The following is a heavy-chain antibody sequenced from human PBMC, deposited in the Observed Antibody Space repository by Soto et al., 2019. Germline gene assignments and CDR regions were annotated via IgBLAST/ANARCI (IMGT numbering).Heavy chain of an antibody. D-gene: IGHD3-10*01. V-gene: IGHV4-31*03. J-gene: IGHJ6*02. CDR1: GGSISSGGYY. CDR2: IYYSGST. Sequence: QVQLQESGPGLVKPSQTLSLTCTVSGGSISSGGYYWSWIRQHPGKGLEWIGYIYYSGSTYYNPSLKRRVTISVDTSKNQFSLKLSSVTAADTAVYYCARDPHYYGSGSYYNDYYYGMDVWGQGTTVTVSS. CDR3: ARDPHYYGSGSYYNDYYYGMDV.